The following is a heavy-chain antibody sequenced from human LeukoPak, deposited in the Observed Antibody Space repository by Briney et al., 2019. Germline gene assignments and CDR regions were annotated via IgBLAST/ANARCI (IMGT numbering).Heavy chain of an antibody. Sequence: SETLSLTCTVSGGSISSGDYYWSWIRQPPGKGLEWIGYIYYSGSTYYNPSLKSRVTISVDTSKNQFSLKLSSVTAADTAVYYCARTSYSSSYVFDYWGQGTLVTVSS. CDR2: IYYSGST. V-gene: IGHV4-30-4*08. CDR1: GGSISSGDYY. D-gene: IGHD6-6*01. J-gene: IGHJ4*02. CDR3: ARTSYSSSYVFDY.